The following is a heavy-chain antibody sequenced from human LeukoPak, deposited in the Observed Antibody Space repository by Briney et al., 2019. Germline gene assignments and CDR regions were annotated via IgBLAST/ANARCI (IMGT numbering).Heavy chain of an antibody. D-gene: IGHD2-21*01. CDR1: GFTFSTCW. V-gene: IGHV3-7*01. CDR2: IKQDGSER. Sequence: GGSLILSCAASGFTFSTCWMTWVRQAPGKGLEWVANIKQDGSERYYVDSVKGRFTISRDNAKSSLYLQMNSLRAEDTAVYYCAKSLVVVNDPPDYWGQGTLVTVSS. J-gene: IGHJ4*02. CDR3: AKSLVVVNDPPDY.